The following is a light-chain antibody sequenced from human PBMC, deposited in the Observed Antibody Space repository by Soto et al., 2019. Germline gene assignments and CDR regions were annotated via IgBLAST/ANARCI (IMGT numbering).Light chain of an antibody. Sequence: EIVLTQSPGTLSLSPGERATLSCRARQSVSSSYLAWYKQKPGQAPRHLICGASSRATGIPDRFSGSGSGTDFTLTISRLEREDFAMYYRQQYGSSLFPFGPGTKVDIK. CDR2: GAS. V-gene: IGKV3-20*01. CDR1: QSVSSSY. CDR3: QQYGSSLFP. J-gene: IGKJ3*01.